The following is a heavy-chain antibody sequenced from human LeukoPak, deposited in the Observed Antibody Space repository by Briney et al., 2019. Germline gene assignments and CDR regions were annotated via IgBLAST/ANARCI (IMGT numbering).Heavy chain of an antibody. D-gene: IGHD6-13*01. J-gene: IGHJ4*02. CDR1: GGSINGYY. Sequence: SETLSLTCTVSGGSINGYYWSWIRQPAGKGLEWIGRLYTSGSTNYSPSLKSRATMSVDTSKNQFSLMLSSVTAADTAVYYCARDSEGVAAAGAIWGQGTLVTVSS. CDR2: LYTSGST. V-gene: IGHV4-4*07. CDR3: ARDSEGVAAAGAI.